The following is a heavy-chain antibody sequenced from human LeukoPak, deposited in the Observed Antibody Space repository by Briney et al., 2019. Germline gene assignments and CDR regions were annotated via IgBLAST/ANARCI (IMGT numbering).Heavy chain of an antibody. V-gene: IGHV3-23*01. CDR2: IGGSGVNT. CDR1: GFTFSSYA. CDR3: ARDPTQWLAFFDY. J-gene: IGHJ4*02. D-gene: IGHD6-19*01. Sequence: PGGSLRLSCAASGFTFSSYAMSWVRQAPGKGLEWVSAIGGSGVNTYYADSVKGRFTISRDNSKNTLYLQMNGLRAEDTAVYYCARDPTQWLAFFDYWGQGTLVTVSS.